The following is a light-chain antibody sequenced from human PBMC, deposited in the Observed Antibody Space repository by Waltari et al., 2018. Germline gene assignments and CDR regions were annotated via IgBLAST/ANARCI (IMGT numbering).Light chain of an antibody. Sequence: DIQMTQSPSSLSASVGDSVRISCRASQGISHHLAWYQQKPGKVPKLLIYGASTFQSGVPSRFSGIGYETDFALSISGLQPEDFATYYCQNYHSAPRSFGQGTQVELK. CDR1: QGISHH. J-gene: IGKJ1*01. CDR3: QNYHSAPRS. CDR2: GAS. V-gene: IGKV1-27*01.